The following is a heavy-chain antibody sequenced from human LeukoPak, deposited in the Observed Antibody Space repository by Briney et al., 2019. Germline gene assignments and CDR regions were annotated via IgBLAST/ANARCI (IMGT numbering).Heavy chain of an antibody. D-gene: IGHD6-13*01. CDR2: IYYSGST. J-gene: IGHJ4*02. CDR3: ARLYSSSWETSDY. Sequence: PSETLSLTCTVSGGSISSSSYYWGWIRQPPGKGLEWIGSIYYSGSTYYNPSLKSRVTISVDTSKNQFSLKLSSVTAADTAVYYCARLYSSSWETSDYWGQGTLVTVSS. CDR1: GGSISSSSYY. V-gene: IGHV4-39*01.